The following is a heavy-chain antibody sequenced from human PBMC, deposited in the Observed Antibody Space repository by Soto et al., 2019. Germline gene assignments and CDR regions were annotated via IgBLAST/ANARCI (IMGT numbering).Heavy chain of an antibody. J-gene: IGHJ5*02. D-gene: IGHD1-26*01. CDR3: ARVVVGDANNSFDP. CDR1: GYSFTSYA. V-gene: IGHV1-18*01. CDR2: ISAYNGNT. Sequence: QVQLVQSGAEVKKPGASVKVSCKASGYSFTSYAITWVRQAPGQGLEWMGWISAYNGNTNYAQKLKGRVTMNTDTXXSTTYRELRSLTSDDTAVYYCARVVVGDANNSFDPWGQGTLVTVSS.